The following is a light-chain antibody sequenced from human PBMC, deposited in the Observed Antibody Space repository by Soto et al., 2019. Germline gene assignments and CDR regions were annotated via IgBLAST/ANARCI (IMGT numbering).Light chain of an antibody. Sequence: DIQMTQSPSTLSASVGDRVTITCRASQSISSWLAWYQQKPGKAPKLLIYDASSLESGVPSRFSGSGSGTEFTPTISSLQPDDFATYYCQQSYSTPTWTFGQGTKVDIK. CDR1: QSISSW. CDR3: QQSYSTPTWT. CDR2: DAS. V-gene: IGKV1-5*01. J-gene: IGKJ1*01.